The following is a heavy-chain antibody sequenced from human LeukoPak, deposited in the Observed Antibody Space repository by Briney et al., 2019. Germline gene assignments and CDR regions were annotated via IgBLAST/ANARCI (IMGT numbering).Heavy chain of an antibody. J-gene: IGHJ5*02. Sequence: SETLSLTCTVSGGSISSGGYYWSWIRQPPGKGLEWIGYIYHSGSTYYNPSLKSRVTISVDRSENQFSLKLSSVTAADTAVYYCARIRYSEVRFDPWGQGTLVTVSS. CDR2: IYHSGST. D-gene: IGHD3-16*01. V-gene: IGHV4-30-2*01. CDR3: ARIRYSEVRFDP. CDR1: GGSISSGGYY.